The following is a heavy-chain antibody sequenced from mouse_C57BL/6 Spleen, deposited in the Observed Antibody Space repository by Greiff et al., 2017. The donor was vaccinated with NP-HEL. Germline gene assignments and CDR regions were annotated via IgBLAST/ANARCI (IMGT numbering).Heavy chain of an antibody. CDR1: GYAFSSSW. V-gene: IGHV1-82*01. Sequence: QVQLQQSGPELVKPGASVKISCKASGYAFSSSWMNWVKQRPGKGLEWIGRIYPGDGDTNYNGKFKGKATLTADKSSSTAYMQLSSLTSEDSAVYFCARSLYYSNYAFAYWGQGTLVTVSA. CDR3: ARSLYYSNYAFAY. J-gene: IGHJ3*01. CDR2: IYPGDGDT. D-gene: IGHD2-5*01.